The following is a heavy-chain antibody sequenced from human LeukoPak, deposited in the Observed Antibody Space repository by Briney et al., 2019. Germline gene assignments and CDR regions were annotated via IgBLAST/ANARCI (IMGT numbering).Heavy chain of an antibody. V-gene: IGHV1-8*01. Sequence: ASVKVSCKVSGYTFTSYDINWVRQATGQGLEWMGWMNPNSGNTGYAQKFQGRVTMTRNTSISTAYMELSSLRSEDTAVYYCARYCSGGSCTPDYYYYYGMDVWGQGTTVTVSS. CDR2: MNPNSGNT. D-gene: IGHD2-15*01. CDR3: ARYCSGGSCTPDYYYYYGMDV. CDR1: GYTFTSYD. J-gene: IGHJ6*02.